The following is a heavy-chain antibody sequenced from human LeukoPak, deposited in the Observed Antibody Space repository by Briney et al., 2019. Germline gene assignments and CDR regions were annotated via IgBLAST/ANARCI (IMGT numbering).Heavy chain of an antibody. J-gene: IGHJ6*02. Sequence: PGGSLRLSCSASGFTFSSYAMRWVRQAPGKGLEYISGISSDGDSTYYTDSVKGRFTISRDNSKNTLYLQMSSLRAEDTAIYYCARGGSGYGDYSYFFGLDVWGQGTTVTVSS. CDR2: ISSDGDST. V-gene: IGHV3-64D*06. CDR1: GFTFSSYA. CDR3: ARGGSGYGDYSYFFGLDV. D-gene: IGHD3-22*01.